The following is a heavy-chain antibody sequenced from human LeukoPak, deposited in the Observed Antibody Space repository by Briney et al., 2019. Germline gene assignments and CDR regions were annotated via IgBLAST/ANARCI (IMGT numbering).Heavy chain of an antibody. J-gene: IGHJ6*03. CDR1: GGSISSSSYY. V-gene: IGHV4-39*01. D-gene: IGHD3-10*01. Sequence: SETLSLTCTVSGGSISSSSYYWGWIRQPPGKGLEWIGSIYYSGSTYCNPSLKSRVTISVDTSKNQFSLKLSSVSAADTAVYYCARHGAGSGSYLHMDVWGKGTTVTVSS. CDR3: ARHGAGSGSYLHMDV. CDR2: IYYSGST.